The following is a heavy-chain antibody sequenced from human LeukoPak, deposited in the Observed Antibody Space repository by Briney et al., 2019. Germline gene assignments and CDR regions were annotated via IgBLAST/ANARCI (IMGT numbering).Heavy chain of an antibody. Sequence: GGSLRLSCAASGFTFSSYAMSWVRQAPGKGLEWVSAISGSGGSTYYADPVKGRFTISRDNSKNTLYLQMNSLRAEDTAVYYCAKDDCSSTSCYLDYFDYWGQGTLVTVSS. CDR2: ISGSGGST. CDR1: GFTFSSYA. V-gene: IGHV3-23*01. J-gene: IGHJ4*02. CDR3: AKDDCSSTSCYLDYFDY. D-gene: IGHD2-2*01.